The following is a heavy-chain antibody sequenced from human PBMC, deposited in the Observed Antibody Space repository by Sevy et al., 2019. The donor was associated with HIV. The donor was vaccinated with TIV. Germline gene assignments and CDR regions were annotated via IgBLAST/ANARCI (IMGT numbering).Heavy chain of an antibody. CDR1: GYTFTAYF. V-gene: IGHV1-2*06. Sequence: ASVKVSCKASGYTFTAYFLHWVRQAPGQGLEWMGRISPNSGATNYAQKFQGRVTMTRDTSSSTAYMEVTRLKSDDTALYYCARASGPTVGAHFDSWGQGTLVTVSS. CDR2: ISPNSGAT. J-gene: IGHJ4*02. CDR3: ARASGPTVGAHFDS. D-gene: IGHD3-10*01.